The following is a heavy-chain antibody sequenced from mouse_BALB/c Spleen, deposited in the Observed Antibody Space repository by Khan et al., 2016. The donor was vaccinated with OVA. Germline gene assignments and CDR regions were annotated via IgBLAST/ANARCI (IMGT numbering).Heavy chain of an antibody. Sequence: QLEESGPGLVKPSQSLSLTCTVTGYSITSDYAWSWIRQFPGNKLEWMGFISYSGNTNYNPSLKSRVSVTRDTSKNQFFLQLNSVTTEDTATYYCARMYGGDFDYWGQGTTLTVSS. J-gene: IGHJ2*01. CDR2: ISYSGNT. D-gene: IGHD2-10*02. V-gene: IGHV3-2*02. CDR1: GYSITSDYA. CDR3: ARMYGGDFDY.